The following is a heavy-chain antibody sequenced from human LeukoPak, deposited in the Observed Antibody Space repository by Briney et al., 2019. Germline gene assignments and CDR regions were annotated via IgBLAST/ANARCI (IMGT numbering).Heavy chain of an antibody. CDR2: ISSSSSYI. CDR1: GFTFSSYS. Sequence: PGGSLRLSCAASGFTFSSYSMNWVRQAPGKGLEWVSSISSSSSYIYYADSVKGRFTISRDNAKNSLYLQMNSLRAEDTAVYYCARDITISGVAHHTPDYWGQGTLVTVSS. V-gene: IGHV3-21*01. J-gene: IGHJ4*02. D-gene: IGHD3-3*01. CDR3: ARDITISGVAHHTPDY.